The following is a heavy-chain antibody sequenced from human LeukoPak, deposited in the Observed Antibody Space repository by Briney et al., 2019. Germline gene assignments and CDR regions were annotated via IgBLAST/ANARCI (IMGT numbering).Heavy chain of an antibody. V-gene: IGHV3-7*01. Sequence: GGALRLSCAASGFTFSSYWMSWVRQAPGKGLEWVANIKQDGSEKYYVDSVKGRLTLARDNAKNSLYLQMNSMRAEDTAVYYCARLSYDSSGYYYQRHFDYWGQGTPLTVSS. CDR3: ARLSYDSSGYYYQRHFDY. D-gene: IGHD3-22*01. CDR1: GFTFSSYW. CDR2: IKQDGSEK. J-gene: IGHJ4*02.